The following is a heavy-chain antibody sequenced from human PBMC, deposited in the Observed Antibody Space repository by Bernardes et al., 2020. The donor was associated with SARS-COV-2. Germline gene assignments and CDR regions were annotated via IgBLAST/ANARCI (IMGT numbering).Heavy chain of an antibody. D-gene: IGHD1-26*01. V-gene: IGHV3-48*03. CDR1: GFTFSSHE. Sequence: RLSCAASGFTFSSHEMNWVRQAPGKGLEWVSYISNNGDTISYADSVKGRFTIFRDNAKNSLNLQMHSLRAEDTAVYYCAREGSGSYFFDYWGQGTLVTVSS. CDR2: ISNNGDTI. J-gene: IGHJ4*02. CDR3: AREGSGSYFFDY.